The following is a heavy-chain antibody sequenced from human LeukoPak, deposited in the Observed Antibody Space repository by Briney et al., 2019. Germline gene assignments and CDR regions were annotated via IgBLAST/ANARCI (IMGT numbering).Heavy chain of an antibody. CDR1: GGSISSYY. CDR3: ARIRIEWELPGDYYYGMDV. Sequence: SETLSLTCTVSGGSISSYYWSWIRQPPGKGLEWIGYIYYSGSTNYNPSLKSRVPISVDTSKNQFSLKLSSVTAADTAVYYCARIRIEWELPGDYYYGMDVWGQGTTVTVSS. D-gene: IGHD1-26*01. V-gene: IGHV4-59*01. J-gene: IGHJ6*02. CDR2: IYYSGST.